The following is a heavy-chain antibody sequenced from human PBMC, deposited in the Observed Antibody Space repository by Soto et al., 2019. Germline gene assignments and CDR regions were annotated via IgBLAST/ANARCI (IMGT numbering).Heavy chain of an antibody. CDR1: GVSVVYYY. CDR3: ASLPARQYFHGVDV. D-gene: IGHD2-2*01. V-gene: IGHV4-59*02. J-gene: IGHJ6*02. CDR2: IYYTGLT. Sequence: QVHLQESGPGLVTPSETLSLTCSVSGVSVVYYYWNWIRQPPGKGLAWIGHIYYTGLTSYNPSLDSRVTISIATSKNQDSLRLGSGTAADTAVYYCASLPARQYFHGVDVWGQGTTVTVS.